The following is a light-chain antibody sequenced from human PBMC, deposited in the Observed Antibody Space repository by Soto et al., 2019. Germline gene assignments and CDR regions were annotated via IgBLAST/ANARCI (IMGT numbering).Light chain of an antibody. Sequence: EIVLTQSPGTLSLSPGERATLSCRASQSVSSSYLAWYQQKPGQAPRLLIYGAYSRATGIPDRFSGSGSGADFTLTISRVEPDDFAVYYCQQYGSSPPMYTFGQGTKLEIK. CDR3: QQYGSSPPMYT. V-gene: IGKV3-20*01. J-gene: IGKJ2*01. CDR2: GAY. CDR1: QSVSSSY.